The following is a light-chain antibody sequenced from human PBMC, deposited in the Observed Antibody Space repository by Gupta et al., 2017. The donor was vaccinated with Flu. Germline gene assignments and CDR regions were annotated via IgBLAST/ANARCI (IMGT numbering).Light chain of an antibody. CDR2: KAS. CDR1: QSISSW. V-gene: IGKV1-5*03. J-gene: IGKJ1*01. Sequence: DIQMTQSPSTLSASVGDRVTITCRASQSISSWLAWYQQKPVKAPKLLIYKASSSESPVPSTFSGSGSGTEFTLTIISLQPDDIATYYCQQDYTYPRTFGQGTNVEIK. CDR3: QQDYTYPRT.